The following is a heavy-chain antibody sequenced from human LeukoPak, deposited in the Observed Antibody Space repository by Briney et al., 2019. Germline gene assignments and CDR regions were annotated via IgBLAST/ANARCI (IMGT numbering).Heavy chain of an antibody. V-gene: IGHV3-66*01. Sequence: GSLRLSCAASGFTVSSNYMSWVRQAPGKGLEWVSVIYSGGSTYYADSVKGRFTISRDNSKNTLYLQMNSLRAEDTAVYYCARDIRYYYDSSGYYTGGFDYWGQGTLVTVSS. CDR1: GFTVSSNY. D-gene: IGHD3-22*01. CDR2: IYSGGST. J-gene: IGHJ4*02. CDR3: ARDIRYYYDSSGYYTGGFDY.